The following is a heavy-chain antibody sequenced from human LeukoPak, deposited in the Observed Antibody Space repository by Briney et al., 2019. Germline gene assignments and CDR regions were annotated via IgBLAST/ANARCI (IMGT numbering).Heavy chain of an antibody. Sequence: VASVKVSCKASGYTFTSYGISWVRQAPGQGLEWMGWISAYNGNTNYAQELQGRVTMTTDTSTSTAYMELRSLRSDDTAVYYCARDWGLRYFHDAFDIWGQGTMVTVSS. CDR1: GYTFTSYG. CDR3: ARDWGLRYFHDAFDI. D-gene: IGHD3-9*01. CDR2: ISAYNGNT. V-gene: IGHV1-18*04. J-gene: IGHJ3*02.